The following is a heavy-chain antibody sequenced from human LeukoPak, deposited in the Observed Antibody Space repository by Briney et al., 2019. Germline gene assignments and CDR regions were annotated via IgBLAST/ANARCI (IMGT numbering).Heavy chain of an antibody. V-gene: IGHV3-30*18. CDR3: AKDFDY. CDR1: GFTLSSYG. J-gene: IGHJ4*02. CDR2: ISYDGSNK. Sequence: PGRSLRLSCAASGFTLSSYGMHWVRQAPGKGLEWVAVISYDGSNKYYADSVKGRFTISRDNSKNTLYLQMNSLRAEDTAVYYCAKDFDYWGQGTLVTVSS.